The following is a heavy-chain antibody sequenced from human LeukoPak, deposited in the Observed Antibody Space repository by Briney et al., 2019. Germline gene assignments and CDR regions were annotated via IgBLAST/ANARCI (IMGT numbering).Heavy chain of an antibody. CDR2: ISGSGGST. CDR1: GFPFSSYA. CDR3: AKSGTIPYYFDY. J-gene: IGHJ4*02. Sequence: GGSLRLSCAASGFPFSSYAMTWVRQAPGKGLEWFSTISGSGGSTYYADSVKGRFTISTDNSKNTLYLQMNSLRAEDTAVYYCAKSGTIPYYFDYWGQGTLVTVSS. D-gene: IGHD3-10*01. V-gene: IGHV3-23*01.